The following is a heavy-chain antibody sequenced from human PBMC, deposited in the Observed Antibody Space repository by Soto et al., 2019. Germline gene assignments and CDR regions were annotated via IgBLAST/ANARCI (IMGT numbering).Heavy chain of an antibody. CDR1: GFSFGDYA. Sequence: EVQLVESGGDLVQPGRSLRLSCAASGFSFGDYAMQWVRQAPWKGLEWVSGISWKSGSIGYADSVKGRFTISRDNAKNSLYLQMNSLRAEDTALYYCAKSTGGTANGLDVWGQGTTVTVSS. CDR2: ISWKSGSI. CDR3: AKSTGGTANGLDV. J-gene: IGHJ6*02. V-gene: IGHV3-9*01. D-gene: IGHD2-8*02.